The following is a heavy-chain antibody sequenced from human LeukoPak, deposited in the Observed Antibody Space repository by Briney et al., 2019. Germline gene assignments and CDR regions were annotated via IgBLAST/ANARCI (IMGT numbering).Heavy chain of an antibody. Sequence: GGSLRLSCAASGFTFSGSAMHWVRQASGKGLEWVGRIRSKANSYATAYAASVKGRFTISRDDSKNTAYLQMNSLKTEDTAVYYCTRHPNYYDSSGYYYNYWGQGTLVTVSS. CDR2: IRSKANSYAT. CDR3: TRHPNYYDSSGYYYNY. D-gene: IGHD3-22*01. J-gene: IGHJ4*02. CDR1: GFTFSGSA. V-gene: IGHV3-73*01.